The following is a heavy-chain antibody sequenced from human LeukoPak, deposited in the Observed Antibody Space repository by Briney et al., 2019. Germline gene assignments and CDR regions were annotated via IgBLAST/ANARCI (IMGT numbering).Heavy chain of an antibody. CDR1: GGSISSYY. CDR2: IYYSGST. J-gene: IGHJ6*02. V-gene: IGHV4-59*01. CDR3: ARRRSSTSWGGYYYYGMDV. D-gene: IGHD2-2*01. Sequence: SETLSLTCTVSGGSISSYYWSWIRQPPGKGLEWIGYIYYSGSTNYNPSLKSRVTISVDTSKNQFSLKLSSVTAADTAVYYCARRRSSTSWGGYYYYGMDVWGQGTTVTVSS.